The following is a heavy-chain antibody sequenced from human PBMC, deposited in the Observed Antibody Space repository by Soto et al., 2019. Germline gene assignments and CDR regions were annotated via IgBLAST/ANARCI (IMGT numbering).Heavy chain of an antibody. V-gene: IGHV1-69*01. CDR3: ALLYYGSSGPWEAWYFDL. CDR1: GGTFSSYA. J-gene: IGHJ2*01. D-gene: IGHD3-22*01. CDR2: LIPIFGTA. Sequence: QVQLVQSGAEVKKPGSSVKVSCKASGGTFSSYAISWVRQAPGQGLEWMGGLIPIFGTAPYAQQFPGRVTITADDSTSTAYMELSSLRSEDTAVDYCALLYYGSSGPWEAWYFDLCVRRSLVIFSS.